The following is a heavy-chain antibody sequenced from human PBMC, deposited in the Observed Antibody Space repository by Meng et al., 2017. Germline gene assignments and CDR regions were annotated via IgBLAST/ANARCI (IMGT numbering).Heavy chain of an antibody. Sequence: VRGGEFVDECNKTGSSVKVSWKASGVTFSSYAISWVRQAPGQGLEWMGGIIPIFGTANYAQKFQGRVTITADESTSTAYMELSSLRSEDTAVYYCARSTPCSGGSCYSLDWFDPWGQGTLVTVSS. CDR2: IIPIFGTA. CDR1: GVTFSSYA. D-gene: IGHD2-15*01. J-gene: IGHJ5*02. V-gene: IGHV1-69*01. CDR3: ARSTPCSGGSCYSLDWFDP.